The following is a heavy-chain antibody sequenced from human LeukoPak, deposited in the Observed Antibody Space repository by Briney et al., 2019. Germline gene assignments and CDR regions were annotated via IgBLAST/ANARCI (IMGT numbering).Heavy chain of an antibody. D-gene: IGHD5-12*01. CDR1: GFTFSSYW. CDR2: IKQDGSEK. J-gene: IGHJ5*02. CDR3: ARLQYSGYDYWFDP. V-gene: IGHV3-7*01. Sequence: PGGSLRLSCAASGFTFSSYWMSWVRRAPGKGLEWVANIKQDGSEKYYVDSVKGRFTISRDNAKNSPYLQMNSLRAEDTAVYYCARLQYSGYDYWFDPWGQGTLVTVSS.